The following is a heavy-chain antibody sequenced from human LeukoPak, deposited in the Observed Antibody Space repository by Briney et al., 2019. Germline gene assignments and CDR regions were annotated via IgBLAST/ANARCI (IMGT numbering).Heavy chain of an antibody. CDR1: GFTFSDYY. CDR3: ARPNGVAVTTTVNYYGMDV. J-gene: IGHJ6*02. V-gene: IGHV3-11*01. CDR2: ISGSGYTI. D-gene: IGHD5-12*01. Sequence: PGGSLRLSCSASGFTFSDYYMTWIRQAPGKGLEWVSYISGSGYTIDYADSVKGRFTVSRDNAMNTLFLQMNSLRVEGAAVYYCARPNGVAVTTTVNYYGMDVWGQGTMVTVSS.